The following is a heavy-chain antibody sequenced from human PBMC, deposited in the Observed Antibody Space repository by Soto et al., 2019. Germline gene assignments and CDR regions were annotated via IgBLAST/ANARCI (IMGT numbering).Heavy chain of an antibody. D-gene: IGHD3-3*01. J-gene: IGHJ5*02. CDR3: AKDPTDSTYDFWSGYENWFDP. CDR2: ISGSGGST. CDR1: GFTFSSYA. V-gene: IGHV3-23*01. Sequence: EVQLLESGGGLVQPGGSLRLSCAASGFTFSSYAMSWVRQAPGKGLEWVSAISGSGGSTYYADSVKGRFTISRDNSKNTLYLQMNSLRAEDTAVYYCAKDPTDSTYDFWSGYENWFDPWGQGTLVTVSS.